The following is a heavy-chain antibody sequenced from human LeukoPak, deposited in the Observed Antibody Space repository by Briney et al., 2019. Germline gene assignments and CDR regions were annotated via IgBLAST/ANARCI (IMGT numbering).Heavy chain of an antibody. V-gene: IGHV4-34*01. CDR1: GGSFSGYY. CDR2: INHSGST. CDR3: ARVVMQALHYYYMDV. Sequence: SETLSLTCAVYGGSFSGYYWSWIRQPPGKGLEWIGEINHSGSTNYNPSLKSRVTISVDTSKNQFSLKLSSVTAADTAVYYYARVVMQALHYYYMDVWGKGTTVTVSS. D-gene: IGHD3-16*01. J-gene: IGHJ6*03.